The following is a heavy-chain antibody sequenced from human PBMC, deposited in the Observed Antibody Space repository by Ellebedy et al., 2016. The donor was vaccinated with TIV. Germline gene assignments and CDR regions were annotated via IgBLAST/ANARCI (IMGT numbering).Heavy chain of an antibody. Sequence: GESLKISCAASGFTFSSYWMSWVRQAPGKGLEWVANIKQDGSEKYYVDSVKGRVTISRDNAKNSLYLQMNSLRAEDTAVYYCAREYHYIVATVYFDYWGQGTLVTVSS. J-gene: IGHJ4*02. CDR3: AREYHYIVATVYFDY. CDR2: IKQDGSEK. D-gene: IGHD5-12*01. CDR1: GFTFSSYW. V-gene: IGHV3-7*01.